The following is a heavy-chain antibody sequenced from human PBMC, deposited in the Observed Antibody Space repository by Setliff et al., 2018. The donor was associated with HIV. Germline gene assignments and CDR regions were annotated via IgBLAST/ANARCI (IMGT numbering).Heavy chain of an antibody. D-gene: IGHD3-22*01. Sequence: SSETLSLTCAVYGGSFSGYYWSWIRQPPRKGLEWIGEINHSGSTNYNPSLKSRVTISVDTSKNQFSLKLSSVTAADTAVYYCASTTRITMIVVVPHPLDVWGKGTTVTVSS. CDR1: GGSFSGYY. V-gene: IGHV4-34*01. CDR3: ASTTRITMIVVVPHPLDV. J-gene: IGHJ6*04. CDR2: INHSGST.